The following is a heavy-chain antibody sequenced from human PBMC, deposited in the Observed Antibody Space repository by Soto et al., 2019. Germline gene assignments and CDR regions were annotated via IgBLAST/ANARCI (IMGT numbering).Heavy chain of an antibody. CDR1: GFTFSSYW. V-gene: IGHV3-7*01. CDR2: INQDGSEK. Sequence: EVQLVESGGGLDQRGGSLRLSCAVSGFTFSSYWMSWVRQTPGKGLEWVANINQDGSEKYYVDSVKGRFTISRDNAKNSLYLQMNSLRAEDTAVYYCARELIVGPAEYFQHWGQGTLVTVSS. D-gene: IGHD1-26*01. CDR3: ARELIVGPAEYFQH. J-gene: IGHJ1*01.